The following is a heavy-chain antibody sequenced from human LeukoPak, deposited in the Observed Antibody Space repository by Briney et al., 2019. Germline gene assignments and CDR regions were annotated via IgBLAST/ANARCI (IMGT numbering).Heavy chain of an antibody. V-gene: IGHV3-7*01. CDR2: INKDGSGK. CDR3: ARAPSAGFLERTSAFDI. Sequence: TGGSLRLSCAASGFTFINYWMRWVRQAPGKGLEWVANINKDGSGKYYVDSVKGRFTSSIDNAKKSLYLQMNSLTAEDTAVYYCARAPSAGFLERTSAFDIWGQGTMVTVSS. D-gene: IGHD3-3*01. J-gene: IGHJ3*02. CDR1: GFTFINYW.